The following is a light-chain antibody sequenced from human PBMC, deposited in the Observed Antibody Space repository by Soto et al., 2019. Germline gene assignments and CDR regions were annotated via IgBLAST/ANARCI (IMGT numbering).Light chain of an antibody. CDR2: DAS. V-gene: IGKV3-11*01. CDR1: QSVSSY. J-gene: IGKJ2*01. Sequence: EIVLTQSPATLSLSPGERATLSCRASQSVSSYLAWYQHKPGQAPRLLIYDASNRATGIPARFSGSGSGTDFTLTIRSLEPEDCAVYYCQLRVNWPPLYTFGQGTKLEIK. CDR3: QLRVNWPPLYT.